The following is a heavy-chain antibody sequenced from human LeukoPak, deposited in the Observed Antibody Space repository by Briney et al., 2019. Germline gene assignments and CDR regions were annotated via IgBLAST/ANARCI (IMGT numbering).Heavy chain of an antibody. CDR1: GFTFSSYG. D-gene: IGHD3-3*01. CDR2: ISYDGSNK. Sequence: GRSLRLSCAASGFTFSSYGMHWVRQAPDKGLEWVAVISYDGSNKYYADSVKGRFTISRDNSKNTLYLQMNSLRAEDTAVYYCAIHWGTFWSGYSSWFDPWGQGTLVTVSS. CDR3: AIHWGTFWSGYSSWFDP. J-gene: IGHJ5*02. V-gene: IGHV3-30*03.